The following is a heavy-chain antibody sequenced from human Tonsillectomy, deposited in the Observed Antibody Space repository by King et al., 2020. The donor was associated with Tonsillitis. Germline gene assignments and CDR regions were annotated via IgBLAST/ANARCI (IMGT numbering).Heavy chain of an antibody. Sequence: VQLVESGGGVVQPGRSLRLSCAASGFTFSNYGMHWVRQAPGKGLEWVAVISYDGTTKYYADSVKGRFTISRDNSKNTLYLQMNSLRPEDTAVYYCARDGEQWTLQDWFVTWGQGTLVTVSS. J-gene: IGHJ5*02. V-gene: IGHV3-30*03. CDR2: ISYDGTTK. CDR3: ARDGEQWTLQDWFVT. D-gene: IGHD6-19*01. CDR1: GFTFSNYG.